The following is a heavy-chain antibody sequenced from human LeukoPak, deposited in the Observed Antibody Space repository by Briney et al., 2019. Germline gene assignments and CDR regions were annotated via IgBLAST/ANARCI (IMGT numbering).Heavy chain of an antibody. Sequence: SQTLSLTCAVSGGSISSGGYSWSWIRQPPGKGLEWIGYIYHSGSTYYNPSLKSRVTISVDRSKNQFSLKLSSVTAADTAVYYCARGFRGLTDYEHLPSYNWFDPWGQGTLVTVSS. CDR3: ARGFRGLTDYEHLPSYNWFDP. J-gene: IGHJ5*02. D-gene: IGHD3-9*01. CDR1: GGSISSGGYS. CDR2: IYHSGST. V-gene: IGHV4-30-2*01.